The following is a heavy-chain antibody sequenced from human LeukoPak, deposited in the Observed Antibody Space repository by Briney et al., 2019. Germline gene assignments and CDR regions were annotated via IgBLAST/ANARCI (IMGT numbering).Heavy chain of an antibody. D-gene: IGHD6-19*01. Sequence: GGSLRLSCVASGFTFSSYAMNWVRQAPGKGLEWVSGISGSGGSTYYADSVKGRFTISRDNSKNTLYLQMNSLIAEDTAIYYCARSYSSGSWGQGTLVTVSS. CDR3: ARSYSSGS. V-gene: IGHV3-23*01. CDR2: ISGSGGST. CDR1: GFTFSSYA. J-gene: IGHJ4*02.